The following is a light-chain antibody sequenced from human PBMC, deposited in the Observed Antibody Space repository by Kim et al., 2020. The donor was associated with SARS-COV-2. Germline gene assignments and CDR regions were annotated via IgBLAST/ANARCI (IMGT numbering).Light chain of an antibody. V-gene: IGKV1-39*01. J-gene: IGKJ3*01. CDR1: QCISSH. CDR2: AAS. CDR3: QQSYITPFT. Sequence: ASVGDRVTITCRTTQCISSHLNWYQQKPGRAPKLLISAASTLQGGVPSRFSGSGSETDFTLTISSLQPDDFATYFCQQSYITPFTFGPGTKVDIK.